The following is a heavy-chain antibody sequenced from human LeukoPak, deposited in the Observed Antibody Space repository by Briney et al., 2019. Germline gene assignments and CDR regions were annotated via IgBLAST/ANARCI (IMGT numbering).Heavy chain of an antibody. CDR2: FDPEDGET. Sequence: ASVKVSCKVSGYTLTELSMHWLRQAPGKGLEWMGGFDPEDGETIYAQKFQGRVTMTEDTSTDTAYMELSSLRSEDTAVYYCATGPGSGYYFDYWGQGTLVTVSS. J-gene: IGHJ4*02. D-gene: IGHD3-22*01. CDR1: GYTLTELS. V-gene: IGHV1-24*01. CDR3: ATGPGSGYYFDY.